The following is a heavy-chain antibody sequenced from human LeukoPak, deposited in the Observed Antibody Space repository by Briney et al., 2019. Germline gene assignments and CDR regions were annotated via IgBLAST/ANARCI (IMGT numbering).Heavy chain of an antibody. CDR1: GGSISSGSYY. J-gene: IGHJ5*02. CDR2: IYTSGST. Sequence: SETLSLTCTVSGGSISSGSYYWSWIRQPAGKGLEWIGRIYTSGSTNYNPSLKSRVTISVDTSKNQFSLKLSSVTAADTAVYYCAREADYYDHWFDLWGQGTLVTVSS. CDR3: AREADYYDHWFDL. V-gene: IGHV4-61*02. D-gene: IGHD3-22*01.